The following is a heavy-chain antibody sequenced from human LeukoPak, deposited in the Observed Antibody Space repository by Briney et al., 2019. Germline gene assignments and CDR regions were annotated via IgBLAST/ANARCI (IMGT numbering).Heavy chain of an antibody. Sequence: SETLSLTCTVSGGSISSYYWSWIRQPPGKGLEWIGYIYHSGSTNYNPSLKSRGTISVDTSKNQFSLKLSSVTAADTAVYYCARVAGEVRGVHGDLFDYWGQGTLVTVSS. D-gene: IGHD3-10*01. CDR3: ARVAGEVRGVHGDLFDY. V-gene: IGHV4-59*01. J-gene: IGHJ4*02. CDR2: IYHSGST. CDR1: GGSISSYY.